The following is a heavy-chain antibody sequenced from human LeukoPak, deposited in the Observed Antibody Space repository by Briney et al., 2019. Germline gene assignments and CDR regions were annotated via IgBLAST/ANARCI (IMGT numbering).Heavy chain of an antibody. J-gene: IGHJ4*02. Sequence: PGGSLRLSCAASGFTFSSYSMNWVRQAPGKGLEWVSSISSSSSYIFYADSVKGRFTISRDNAKNSLYLQMNSLRAEDTAVYYCARDGHYYDSSGYYYGDYWGQGTLVTVSS. CDR2: ISSSSSYI. CDR3: ARDGHYYDSSGYYYGDY. V-gene: IGHV3-21*01. D-gene: IGHD3-22*01. CDR1: GFTFSSYS.